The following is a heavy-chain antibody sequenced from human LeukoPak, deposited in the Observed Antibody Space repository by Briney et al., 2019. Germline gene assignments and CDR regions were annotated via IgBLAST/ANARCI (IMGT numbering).Heavy chain of an antibody. D-gene: IGHD3-10*01. Sequence: ASVKFSCKASGYTIISYAMHWVRQAPGQRLEWMGWINAGNGNTKYSQKFQGRVTITRDTSASTAYMELSSLRSEDTAVYYCARTPGDENGMDVWGQGTTVTVSS. CDR3: ARTPGDENGMDV. CDR1: GYTIISYA. V-gene: IGHV1-3*01. J-gene: IGHJ6*02. CDR2: INAGNGNT.